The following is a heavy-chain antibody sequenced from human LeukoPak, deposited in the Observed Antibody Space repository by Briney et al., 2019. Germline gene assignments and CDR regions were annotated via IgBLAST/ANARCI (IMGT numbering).Heavy chain of an antibody. CDR2: ISNDGNNK. CDR3: ASNRYNLDY. J-gene: IGHJ4*02. D-gene: IGHD1-1*01. V-gene: IGHV3-30*03. CDR1: GFPFSSYG. Sequence: PGGSLRLSCAASGFPFSSYGMHWVRQAPGKGLEWVAAISNDGNNKFYADSVKGRFTISRDNPKNTMNLQMNSLRGEDTAVYYCASNRYNLDYWGQGTLVTVSS.